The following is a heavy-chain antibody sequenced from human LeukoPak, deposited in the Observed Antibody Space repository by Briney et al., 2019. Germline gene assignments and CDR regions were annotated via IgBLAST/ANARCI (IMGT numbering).Heavy chain of an antibody. V-gene: IGHV1-18*01. J-gene: IGHJ6*03. CDR1: GGTFSSYV. CDR3: ARLFGELLLPSDHFYYMDV. CDR2: INPYNDIT. D-gene: IGHD3-10*02. Sequence: GASVKVSCKASGGTFSSYVISWVRQAPGQGLEWMGWINPYNDITDYAQTFKGRVTMTTDTSTSTAYMELRSLRSDDTAVYYCARLFGELLLPSDHFYYMDVWGKGTAVTVSS.